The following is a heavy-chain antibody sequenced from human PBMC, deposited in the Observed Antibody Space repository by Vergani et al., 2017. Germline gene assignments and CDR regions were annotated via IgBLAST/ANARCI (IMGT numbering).Heavy chain of an antibody. CDR1: GYSFTSYW. J-gene: IGHJ2*01. CDR3: ARPQAAWYFDL. Sequence: EVQLVQSGAEVKKPGESLTISCKGSGYSFTSYWIGWVRQLPGKGLEGMGIIYPGDSDTRYSPSFQGQVTISADKSISTAYLQWGSLTASDTAMYYCARPQAAWYFDLWGRGTLVTVSS. V-gene: IGHV5-51*01. CDR2: IYPGDSDT. D-gene: IGHD6-13*01.